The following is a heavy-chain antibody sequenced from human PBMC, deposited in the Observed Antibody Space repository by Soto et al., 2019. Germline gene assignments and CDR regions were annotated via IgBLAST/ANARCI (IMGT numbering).Heavy chain of an antibody. CDR2: IYYSGST. CDR1: GGSISSYY. D-gene: IGHD5-18*01. V-gene: IGHV4-59*01. CDR3: AREGGYSYGYKPDAFDI. Sequence: SETLSLTCTASGGSISSYYWSWIRQPPGKGLEWIGYIYYSGSTNYNPSPKSRVTISVDTSKNQFSLKLSSVTAADTAVYYCAREGGYSYGYKPDAFDIWGQGTMVTVSS. J-gene: IGHJ3*02.